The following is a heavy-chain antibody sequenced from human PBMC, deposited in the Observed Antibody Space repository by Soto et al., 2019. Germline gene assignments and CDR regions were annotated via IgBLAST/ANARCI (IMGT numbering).Heavy chain of an antibody. D-gene: IGHD2-15*01. CDR2: IYYSGST. V-gene: IGHV4-59*01. CDR3: ARAGASGSFLFDP. Sequence: SETLSLTCTVSGGSISSYYWSWIRQPPGKGLEWIGYIYYSGSTNYNPSLKSRVTISVDTSKNQFSLKLSSVTAADTAVYYCARAGASGSFLFDPWGQGTLVTVSS. J-gene: IGHJ5*02. CDR1: GGSISSYY.